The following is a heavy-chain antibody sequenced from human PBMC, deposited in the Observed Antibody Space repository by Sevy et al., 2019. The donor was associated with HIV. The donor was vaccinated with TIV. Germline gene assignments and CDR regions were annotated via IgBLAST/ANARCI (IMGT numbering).Heavy chain of an antibody. CDR1: GGSISSYY. CDR3: ARDIQDYGSGSYYKHYYYYYYMDV. J-gene: IGHJ6*03. V-gene: IGHV4-4*07. Sequence: SETLSLTCTVSGGSISSYYWSWIRQPAGKGLEWIGRIYTSGSTNYNPSLKSRVTMSVDTSKNQFSLKLSSVTAADTAVYYCARDIQDYGSGSYYKHYYYYYYMDVWGKGTTVTVSS. D-gene: IGHD3-10*01. CDR2: IYTSGST.